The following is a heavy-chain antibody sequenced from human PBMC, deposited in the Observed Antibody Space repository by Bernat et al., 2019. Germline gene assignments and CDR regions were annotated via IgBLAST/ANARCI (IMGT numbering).Heavy chain of an antibody. V-gene: IGHV3-48*03. Sequence: EVQLVESGGGLVQPGGSLRLSCAASGFTFSSYEMKWVRQAPGKGLEWVSYISSSGSTIYYADSVKGRFTISRDNAKNSLYLQMNSLRAEDTAVYYCARITIYPYDYYMDVWGKGTTVTVSS. CDR2: ISSSGSTI. J-gene: IGHJ6*03. CDR3: ARITIYPYDYYMDV. D-gene: IGHD3-3*01. CDR1: GFTFSSYE.